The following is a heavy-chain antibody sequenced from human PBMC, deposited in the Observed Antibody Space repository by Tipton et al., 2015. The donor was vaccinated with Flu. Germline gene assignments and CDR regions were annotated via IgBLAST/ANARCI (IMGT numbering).Heavy chain of an antibody. Sequence: SLRLSCAASGFTFDDYAMHWVRQAPGKGLEWVSGISWNSGSIGYADSVKGRFTISRDNAKNSLYLQMNSLRAEDTALYYCAKGIYGDYYYGMDVWGQGTTVTVSS. CDR3: AKGIYGDYYYGMDV. J-gene: IGHJ6*02. CDR1: GFTFDDYA. V-gene: IGHV3-9*01. D-gene: IGHD4-17*01. CDR2: ISWNSGSI.